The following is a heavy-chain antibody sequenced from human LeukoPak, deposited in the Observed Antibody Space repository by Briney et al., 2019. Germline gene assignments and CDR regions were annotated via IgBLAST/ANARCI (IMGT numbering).Heavy chain of an antibody. V-gene: IGHV4-34*01. CDR3: ARDLDYYGSGRYFDY. J-gene: IGHJ4*02. CDR1: GGSFSGYY. Sequence: SETLSLTCAVYGGSFSGYYWSWIRQPPGKGLEWIGEINHSGSTNYNPSLKSRVTMSVDTSKNQFSLKLSSVTAADTAVYYCARDLDYYGSGRYFDYWGQGTLVTVSS. D-gene: IGHD3-10*01. CDR2: INHSGST.